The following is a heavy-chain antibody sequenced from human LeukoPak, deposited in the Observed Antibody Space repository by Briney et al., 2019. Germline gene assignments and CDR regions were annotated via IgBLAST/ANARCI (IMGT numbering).Heavy chain of an antibody. J-gene: IGHJ4*02. D-gene: IGHD3-10*01. CDR1: GGSISRDGYY. V-gene: IGHV4-61*09. CDR3: VRDPSAMVFDY. Sequence: SETLSLTCTVSGGSISRDGYYWSWIRQPAGKGLEWTGQIYSSGNTNYNPSLKNRVTISVDTSRNQFFLNLRSVTAADRAIYYCVRDPSAMVFDYWGQGILVTVSS. CDR2: IYSSGNT.